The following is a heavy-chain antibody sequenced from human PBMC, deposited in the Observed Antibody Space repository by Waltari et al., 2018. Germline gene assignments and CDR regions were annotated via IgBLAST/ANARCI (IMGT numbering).Heavy chain of an antibody. Sequence: EVQLLESGGGLVQPGGSLRLSCSDSGFTFSSYAMSWVRQAPGKGLEWVSGISGSGGNTYYEGSVKGRFTISEDNSRTTLYLQMNSLIAEDTAVYYCAKEDIEGWLQLPPSYYYGMDVWGQGTTVTVSS. J-gene: IGHJ6*02. CDR1: GFTFSSYA. V-gene: IGHV3-23*01. CDR3: AKEDIEGWLQLPPSYYYGMDV. CDR2: ISGSGGNT. D-gene: IGHD5-12*01.